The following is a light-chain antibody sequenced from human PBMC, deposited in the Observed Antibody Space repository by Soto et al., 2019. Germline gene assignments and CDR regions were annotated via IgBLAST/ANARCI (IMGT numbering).Light chain of an antibody. V-gene: IGLV2-8*01. CDR1: SSDIGDYDY. Sequence: QSVLTQPPSASGSPGQSVTISCTGTSSDIGDYDYVSWYQHLPGKAPKLMIYVVARRPSGVPDRFSGSKSGNTASLTVSGLQAEDEADYYCSSYGGNNNLVFGGGTKVTVL. J-gene: IGLJ3*02. CDR3: SSYGGNNNLV. CDR2: VVA.